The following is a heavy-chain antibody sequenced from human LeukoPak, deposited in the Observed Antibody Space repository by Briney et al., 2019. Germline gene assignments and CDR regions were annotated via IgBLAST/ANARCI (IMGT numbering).Heavy chain of an antibody. CDR2: ISYDGSNK. V-gene: IGHV3-30*04. Sequence: SGRSLRLSCAASGFTFSSYAMHWVRQAPGKGLEWVAVISYDGSNKYYADSVKGRFTISRDNSKNTLYLQMNSLRAEDTAVYYCARNGDYWGQGTLVTVSS. CDR1: GFTFSSYA. CDR3: ARNGDY. J-gene: IGHJ4*02.